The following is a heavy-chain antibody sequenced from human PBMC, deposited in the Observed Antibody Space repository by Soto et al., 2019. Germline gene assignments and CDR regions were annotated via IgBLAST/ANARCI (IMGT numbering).Heavy chain of an antibody. V-gene: IGHV1-18*01. CDR1: GYTFTSYG. CDR3: AREQYGDYEGDYYYYGMDV. D-gene: IGHD4-17*01. Sequence: QVQLVQSGAEVKKPGASVKVSCKASGYTFTSYGISWVRQAPGQGLEWMGWISAYNGNTNYAQKLQGRVTMTTDTXXSXAXRELRSLRADDTAVYYCAREQYGDYEGDYYYYGMDVWGQGTTVTVSS. CDR2: ISAYNGNT. J-gene: IGHJ6*02.